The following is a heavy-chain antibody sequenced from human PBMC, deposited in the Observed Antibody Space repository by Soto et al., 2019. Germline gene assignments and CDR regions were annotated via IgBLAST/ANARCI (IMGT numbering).Heavy chain of an antibody. J-gene: IGHJ5*02. CDR3: AKDLNRPGYSSSWFNWFDP. D-gene: IGHD6-13*01. Sequence: PGGSLRLSCAASGFTFSSYAMSWVRQAPGKGLEWVSAISGSGGSTYYADSVKGRFTISRDNSKNTLYLQMNSLRAEDTAVYYCAKDLNRPGYSSSWFNWFDPWGQGTLVTVSS. V-gene: IGHV3-23*01. CDR2: ISGSGGST. CDR1: GFTFSSYA.